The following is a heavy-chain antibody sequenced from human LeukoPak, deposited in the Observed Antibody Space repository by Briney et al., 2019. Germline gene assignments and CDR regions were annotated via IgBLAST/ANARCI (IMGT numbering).Heavy chain of an antibody. CDR1: GFTFSNYA. J-gene: IGHJ3*02. CDR2: ISGSGGST. V-gene: IGHV3-23*01. D-gene: IGHD1-26*01. Sequence: GGSLRLSCAASGFTFSNYAMSWVRQAPGKGLEWVSVISGSGGSTYYADSVKGRFTISRDNSKNTLYLQMNSLRAEDTAVYCCAKDPLLDAFDIWGQGTMVTVSS. CDR3: AKDPLLDAFDI.